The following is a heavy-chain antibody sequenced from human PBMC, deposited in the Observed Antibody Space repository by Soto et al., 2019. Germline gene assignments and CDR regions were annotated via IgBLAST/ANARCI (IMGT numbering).Heavy chain of an antibody. CDR2: ISSISTYI. CDR3: ARSIVATSPVASDI. Sequence: PGGSLRLSCAASGFTFSSYSMNWVRQAPGKGLEWVSCISSISTYIYYADSVKGRFTISRDNARNSLYLQMNSLRAEDTAVYYCARSIVATSPVASDIWGQGTMVTVSS. CDR1: GFTFSSYS. V-gene: IGHV3-21*01. D-gene: IGHD5-12*01. J-gene: IGHJ3*02.